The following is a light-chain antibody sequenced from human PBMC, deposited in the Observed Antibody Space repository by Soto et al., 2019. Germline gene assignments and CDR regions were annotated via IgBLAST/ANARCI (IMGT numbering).Light chain of an antibody. CDR3: SSYTSSTSLV. CDR2: GVI. CDR1: SSDIVYSF. J-gene: IGLJ2*01. V-gene: IGLV2-14*03. Sequence: QSVLTQPASVSGSPGQSITISCTGSSSDIVYSFVSWYQQHPGKAPKLIIYGVINRPSGVSNRFSGSKSDNTASLTISELQAEDEADYYCSSYTSSTSLVFGGGTKLTVL.